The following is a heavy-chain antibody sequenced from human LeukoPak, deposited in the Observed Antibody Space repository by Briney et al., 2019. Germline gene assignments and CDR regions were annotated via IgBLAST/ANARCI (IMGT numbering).Heavy chain of an antibody. CDR1: GGSISSSSYY. V-gene: IGHV4-39*07. Sequence: SETLSLTCTVSGGSISSSSYYWGWIRQPPGKGLEWIGSIYYSGSTYYNPSLKSRVTISVDTSKNQFSLKLRSVTAADTAVYYCAREILYDSSAYNVWGQGTLVTVSS. CDR3: AREILYDSSAYNV. J-gene: IGHJ4*02. D-gene: IGHD3-22*01. CDR2: IYYSGST.